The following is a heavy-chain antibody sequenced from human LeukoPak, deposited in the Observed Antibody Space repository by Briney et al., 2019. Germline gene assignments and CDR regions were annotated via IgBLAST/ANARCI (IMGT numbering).Heavy chain of an antibody. CDR1: GFTFSAYS. V-gene: IGHV3-48*02. D-gene: IGHD2-15*01. CDR3: ARLYCSGGSCPQDY. J-gene: IGHJ4*02. CDR2: ISSGSVTK. Sequence: GGSLRLSCAASGFTFSAYSMSWVRQAPGKGLEWVSYISSGSVTKNYADSVKGRFTISRDNAKNSLYLQMNSLRDEDTAAYYCARLYCSGGSCPQDYWGRGTLVTVSS.